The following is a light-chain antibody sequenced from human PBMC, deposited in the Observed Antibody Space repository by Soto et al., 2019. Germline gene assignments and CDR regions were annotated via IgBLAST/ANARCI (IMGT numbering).Light chain of an antibody. CDR3: RAYAGINNVV. Sequence: QSALTQPPSASGSPGQSVTISCTGTSSDVGGYKYVSWYQQHPGHAPKLMIYEVNRRPTGVPDRFSGSKTGNTASLTGSCIQGDDEADYHSRAYAGINNVVFGGGAKVTVL. CDR1: SSDVGGYKY. J-gene: IGLJ2*01. V-gene: IGLV2-8*01. CDR2: EVN.